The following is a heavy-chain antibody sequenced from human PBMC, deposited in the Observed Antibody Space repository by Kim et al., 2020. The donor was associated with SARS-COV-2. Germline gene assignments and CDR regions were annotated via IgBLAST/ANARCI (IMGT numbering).Heavy chain of an antibody. CDR3: ARVMGSGSYYGYNYAMDV. CDR1: GFSFTSYD. V-gene: IGHV1-8*01. D-gene: IGHD3-10*01. Sequence: ASVKVSCKASGFSFTSYDIYWVRQATGQGLEWMGWMNVDSGNTGYVEKFRGSVMMTRDTSKSTAYMELSSLRSDDTAVYYCARVMGSGSYYGYNYAMDVW. CDR2: MNVDSGNT. J-gene: IGHJ6*01.